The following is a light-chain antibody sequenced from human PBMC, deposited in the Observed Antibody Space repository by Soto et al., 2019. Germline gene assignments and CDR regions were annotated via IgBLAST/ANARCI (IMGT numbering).Light chain of an antibody. CDR3: QQYNNWPPLT. CDR2: GAS. CDR1: QSISSSY. V-gene: IGKV3-15*01. Sequence: EIVMTQSPATLSVSPGERATLSCRASQSISSSYLAWYQQKPGQAPRLLIYGASTRATGIPARFSGSGSGTEFTLTISNLQSEGFAVYYCQQYNNWPPLTFGGGTKVEIK. J-gene: IGKJ4*01.